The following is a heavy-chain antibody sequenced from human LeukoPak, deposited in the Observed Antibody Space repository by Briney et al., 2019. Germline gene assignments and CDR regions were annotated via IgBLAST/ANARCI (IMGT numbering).Heavy chain of an antibody. J-gene: IGHJ4*02. V-gene: IGHV3-48*01. Sequence: PGGSLRLSCAASGFTFSSYSMNWVRQAPGKGLEWVSYISSGSSTIYYADAVKGRFTISRDNAKNTLYLQMNSLRAEDTAVYYCARALNSLAAAGTFDYWGQGTLVTVSS. CDR1: GFTFSSYS. CDR3: ARALNSLAAAGTFDY. D-gene: IGHD6-13*01. CDR2: ISSGSSTI.